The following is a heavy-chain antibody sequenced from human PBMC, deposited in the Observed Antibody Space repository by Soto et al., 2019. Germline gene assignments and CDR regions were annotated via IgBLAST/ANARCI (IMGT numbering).Heavy chain of an antibody. J-gene: IGHJ6*03. CDR3: ARHASMVRGVKANYYYYYYMDV. CDR2: IYYSGST. D-gene: IGHD3-10*01. V-gene: IGHV4-39*01. CDR1: GGSISSSSYY. Sequence: SLTCTVSGGSISSSSYYWGWIRQPPGKGLEWIGSIYYSGSTYYNPSLKSRVTISVDTSKNQFSLKLSSVTAADTAVYYCARHASMVRGVKANYYYYYYMDVWGKGTTVTVSS.